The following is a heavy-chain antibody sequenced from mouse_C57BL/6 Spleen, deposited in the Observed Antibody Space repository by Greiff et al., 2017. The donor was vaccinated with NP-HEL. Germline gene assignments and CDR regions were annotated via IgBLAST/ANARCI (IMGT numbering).Heavy chain of an antibody. CDR3: AREGITTVGYFDY. CDR1: GYTFTDYY. V-gene: IGHV1-76*01. J-gene: IGHJ2*01. Sequence: LVESGAELVRPGASVKLSCKASGYTFTDYYINWVKQRPGQGLGWIARIYPGSGNTYYNEKFKGKATLTAEKSSSTAYMQLSSLTSEDSAVYFCAREGITTVGYFDYWGQGTTLTVSS. CDR2: IYPGSGNT. D-gene: IGHD1-1*01.